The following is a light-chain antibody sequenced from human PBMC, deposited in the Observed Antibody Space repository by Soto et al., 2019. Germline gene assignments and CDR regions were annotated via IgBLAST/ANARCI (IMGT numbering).Light chain of an antibody. CDR1: QSVSSSY. CDR3: QQYGSSPWT. V-gene: IGKV3-20*01. Sequence: ELVLQPSPGTLSLSPGESATLSCRASQSVSSSYLAWYQQKPGQAPRLLIYGASSRATGIPDRFSGSGSGTDFTLTISRLEPEDFAVYYCQQYGSSPWTVGQGNKVDIK. J-gene: IGKJ1*01. CDR2: GAS.